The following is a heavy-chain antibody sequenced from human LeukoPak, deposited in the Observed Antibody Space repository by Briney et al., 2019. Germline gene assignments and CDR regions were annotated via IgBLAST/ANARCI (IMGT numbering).Heavy chain of an antibody. CDR3: ARDFGWPNELDY. Sequence: SVKVSCKASGGTFSSYTISWVRQAPGQGLEWMGRIIPILGIANYAQKVQGRVTITADKSTSTAYMELSSLRSEDTAVYYCARDFGWPNELDYWGQGTLVTVSS. CDR2: IIPILGIA. D-gene: IGHD1-1*01. CDR1: GGTFSSYT. J-gene: IGHJ4*02. V-gene: IGHV1-69*04.